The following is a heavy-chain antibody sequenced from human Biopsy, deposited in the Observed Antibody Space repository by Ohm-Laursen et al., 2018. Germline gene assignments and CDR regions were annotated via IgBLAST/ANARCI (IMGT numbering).Heavy chain of an antibody. V-gene: IGHV1-45*02. J-gene: IGHJ6*02. CDR3: ARSPLTGELGNNAMVV. D-gene: IGHD3-9*01. CDR2: ITPFNGNT. CDR1: GYSFTYLY. Sequence: SVKVSCKTSGYSFTYLYLHWVRQAPGQALEWMGWITPFNGNTNYAQKLQGRVTISRDTSMSTMSMELTSLRSEDTGMYYCARSPLTGELGNNAMVVWGQGTTDTVSS.